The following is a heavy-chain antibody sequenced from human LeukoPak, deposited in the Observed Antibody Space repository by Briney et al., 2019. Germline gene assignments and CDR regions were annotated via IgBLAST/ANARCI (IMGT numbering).Heavy chain of an antibody. V-gene: IGHV3-23*01. CDR2: ISGSGGST. CDR3: AKDRFYDSSGYHSPYYFDY. CDR1: GFTFTNYA. J-gene: IGHJ4*02. D-gene: IGHD3-22*01. Sequence: GGSLRLSCAASGFTFTNYAMSWVRQAPGKGLEWVSAISGSGGSTYYADSVKGRFTISRDNSKNTLYLQMNSLRAEDTAVYYCAKDRFYDSSGYHSPYYFDYWGQGTLVTVSS.